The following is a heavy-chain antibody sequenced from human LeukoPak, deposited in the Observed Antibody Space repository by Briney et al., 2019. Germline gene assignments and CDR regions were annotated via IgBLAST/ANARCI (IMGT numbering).Heavy chain of an antibody. D-gene: IGHD5-18*01. CDR1: GYTFTVYY. V-gene: IGHV1-2*02. Sequence: ASVKVSCKASGYTFTVYYMHWVRQAPGQGREWMGWINPNSGDTNYAQKFQGRVTMTRDTSISTAYMELSRLTSDDTAVYYCARDGRLRNGYDNFYIWGQGTLVTVSS. CDR2: INPNSGDT. CDR3: ARDGRLRNGYDNFYI. J-gene: IGHJ4*02.